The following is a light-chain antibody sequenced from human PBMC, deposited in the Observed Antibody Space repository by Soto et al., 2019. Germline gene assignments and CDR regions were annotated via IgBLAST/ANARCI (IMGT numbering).Light chain of an antibody. J-gene: IGKJ1*01. CDR2: GAS. CDR3: QQYGSSPT. V-gene: IGKV3-20*01. CDR1: QSVSSSY. Sequence: EIVLTQSPGTLSLSPGERATLSCRASQSVSSSYLAWCQQKPGQAPRLLIYGASSRATGIPDRFSGSGSGTNFTLTISRLEPEDFAVYYCQQYGSSPTFGQGTK.